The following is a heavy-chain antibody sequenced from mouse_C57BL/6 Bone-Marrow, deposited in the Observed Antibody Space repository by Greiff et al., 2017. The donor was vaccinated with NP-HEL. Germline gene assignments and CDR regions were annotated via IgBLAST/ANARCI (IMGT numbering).Heavy chain of an antibody. CDR2: ISYDGSN. CDR3: ARAHYSNYGDY. J-gene: IGHJ2*01. Sequence: VQLKESGPGLVKPSQSLSLTCSVTGYSITSGYYWNWIRQFPGNKLEWMGYISYDGSNNYNPSLKNRISITRDTSKNQFFLELNSVTTEDTATYYCARAHYSNYGDYWGQGTTLTVSS. CDR1: GYSITSGYY. V-gene: IGHV3-6*01. D-gene: IGHD2-5*01.